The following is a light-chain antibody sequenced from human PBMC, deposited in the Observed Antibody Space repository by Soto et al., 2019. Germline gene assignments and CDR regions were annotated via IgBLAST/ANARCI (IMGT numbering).Light chain of an antibody. J-gene: IGKJ5*01. CDR1: QGIRND. V-gene: IGKV1-6*01. CDR3: LQDYNYPT. Sequence: AIQMTQSPSSLSASVGDRVTITCRASQGIRNDLGWYQQKPGKAPKLLIYAASSLQSGVPSRFSGSGSGIDFTLTISSLQPEDFATYYCLQDYNYPTFGQGTRLEIK. CDR2: AAS.